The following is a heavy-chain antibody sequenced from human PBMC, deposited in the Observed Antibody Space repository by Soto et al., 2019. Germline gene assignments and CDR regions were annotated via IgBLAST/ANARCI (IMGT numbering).Heavy chain of an antibody. J-gene: IGHJ6*02. CDR1: GYTFTSYY. Sequence: GASVKVSCKASGYTFTSYYMHWVRQAPGQGLEWMGIINPSGGSTSYAQKFQGRVTMTRDTSTSTVYMELSSLRSEDTAVYYCGGAVGYCSSTSCTEEYGMDVWGQGTTVTVSS. V-gene: IGHV1-46*01. CDR2: INPSGGST. D-gene: IGHD2-2*01. CDR3: GGAVGYCSSTSCTEEYGMDV.